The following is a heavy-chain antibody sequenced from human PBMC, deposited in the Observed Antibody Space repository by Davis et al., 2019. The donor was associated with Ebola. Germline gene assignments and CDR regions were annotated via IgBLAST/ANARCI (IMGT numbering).Heavy chain of an antibody. CDR1: GGFFSGYY. J-gene: IGHJ5*02. CDR3: ARRVMITFGGVIVKEDWFDP. Sequence: SETLSLTCAVYGGFFSGYYWSWIRQPPRKGLEWIGSIYYSGITYYNPSLKSRVTISVDTSKNQFSLKLRSVTAADTAVYYCARRVMITFGGVIVKEDWFDPWGQGTLVTVSS. D-gene: IGHD3-16*02. V-gene: IGHV4-34*01. CDR2: IYYSGIT.